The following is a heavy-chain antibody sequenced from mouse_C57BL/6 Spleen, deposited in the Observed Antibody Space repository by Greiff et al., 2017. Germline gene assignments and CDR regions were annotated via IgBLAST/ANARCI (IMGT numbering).Heavy chain of an antibody. Sequence: VQLQQPGAELVKPGASVKMSCKASGYTFTSYWITWVKQRPGQGLEWIGDIYPGSGSTNYNEKFKSKATLTVDTSSSTAYMQLSSLTSESSAIYYCLYYDYDKSYAMDYWGQGTSVTVSS. V-gene: IGHV1-55*01. CDR1: GYTFTSYW. D-gene: IGHD2-4*01. CDR3: LYYDYDKSYAMDY. J-gene: IGHJ4*01. CDR2: IYPGSGST.